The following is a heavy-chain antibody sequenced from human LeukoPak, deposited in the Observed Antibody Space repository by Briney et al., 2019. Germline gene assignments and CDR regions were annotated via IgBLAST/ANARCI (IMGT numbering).Heavy chain of an antibody. CDR3: ARVGLKWELPSHFDY. CDR1: GFTFSSYG. V-gene: IGHV3-33*01. CDR2: IWYDGSNK. J-gene: IGHJ4*02. Sequence: PGGSLRLSCAASGFTFSSYGMHWVRQAPGKGLEWVAVIWYDGSNKYYADSVKGRFTISRDNSKNTLYLQMNSLRAEDTAVYYCARVGLKWELPSHFDYWGQGTLVTVSS. D-gene: IGHD1-26*01.